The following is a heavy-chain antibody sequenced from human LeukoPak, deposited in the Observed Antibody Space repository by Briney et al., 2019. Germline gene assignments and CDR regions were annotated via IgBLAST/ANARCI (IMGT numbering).Heavy chain of an antibody. CDR1: GFAFSGDN. Sequence: GGSLRLSCAASGFAFSGDNMNWVRQAPGKGLEWVSFIGTSGSYIKYADSVKGRFTISRDNAKNSLYLQMNSLRAEDTAMYFCARDRAIDIRAYDVWGQGTMVTVSS. CDR3: ARDRAIDIRAYDV. CDR2: IGTSGSYI. D-gene: IGHD5-12*01. J-gene: IGHJ3*01. V-gene: IGHV3-21*01.